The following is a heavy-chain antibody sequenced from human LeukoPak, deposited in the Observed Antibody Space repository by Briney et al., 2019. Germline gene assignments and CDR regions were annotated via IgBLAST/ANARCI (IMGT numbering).Heavy chain of an antibody. CDR2: ISGSGDST. D-gene: IGHD2-2*01. Sequence: PGGSLRLSCAASGFTFSDYYMNWIRQAPGKGLEWVSAISGSGDSTYYADSVKGRFTISRDNSKNTLYLQMNSLRAEDTAVYYCGVDIVVVPGAPNWFDPWGQGTLVTVSS. CDR1: GFTFSDYY. V-gene: IGHV3-23*01. J-gene: IGHJ5*02. CDR3: GVDIVVVPGAPNWFDP.